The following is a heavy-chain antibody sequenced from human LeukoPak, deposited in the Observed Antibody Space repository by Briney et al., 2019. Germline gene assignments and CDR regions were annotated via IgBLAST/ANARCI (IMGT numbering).Heavy chain of an antibody. J-gene: IGHJ5*02. CDR1: GYTFTSYD. CDR3: ARGVIVVVPAANSKTSWFDP. Sequence: ASVKVSCKASGYTFTSYDINWVRQATGQGLEWMGWMNPNSGNTGYAQKFQGRVTITRNTSISTAYMELSSLRSEDTAVYHCARGVIVVVPAANSKTSWFDPWGQGTLVTVSS. V-gene: IGHV1-8*03. CDR2: MNPNSGNT. D-gene: IGHD2-2*01.